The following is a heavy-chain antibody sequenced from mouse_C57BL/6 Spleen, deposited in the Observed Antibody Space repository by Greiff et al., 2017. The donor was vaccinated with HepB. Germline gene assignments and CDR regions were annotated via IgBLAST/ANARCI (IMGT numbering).Heavy chain of an antibody. V-gene: IGHV1-26*01. CDR1: GYTFTDYY. CDR2: INPNNGGT. Sequence: EVKLQQSGPELVKPGASVKISCKASGYTFTDYYMNWVKQSHGKSLEWIGDINPNNGGTSYNQKFKGKATLTVDKSSSTAYMELRSLTSEDSAVYYCARFRGDYWGQGTTLTVSS. J-gene: IGHJ2*01. CDR3: ARFRGDY.